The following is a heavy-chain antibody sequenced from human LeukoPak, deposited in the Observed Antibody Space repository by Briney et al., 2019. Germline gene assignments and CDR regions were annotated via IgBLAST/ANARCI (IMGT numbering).Heavy chain of an antibody. J-gene: IGHJ4*02. CDR3: ADGDYVWGSLDY. CDR2: IYYSGST. Sequence: PSETLSLTCTVSGGSISSSSYYWGWIRQPPGKGLEWVGSIYYSGSTYYNPSLKSRVTISVDTSKNQFSLKLSSVTAADTAAYYCADGDYVWGSLDYWGQGTLVPVSS. CDR1: GGSISSSSYY. D-gene: IGHD3-16*01. V-gene: IGHV4-39*07.